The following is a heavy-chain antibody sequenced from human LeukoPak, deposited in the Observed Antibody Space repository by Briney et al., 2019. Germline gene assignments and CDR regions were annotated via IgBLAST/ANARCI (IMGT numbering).Heavy chain of an antibody. J-gene: IGHJ3*02. CDR2: IYYSGST. CDR1: DGSISSNSYY. V-gene: IGHV4-39*01. CDR3: ASGGLGSAFDI. D-gene: IGHD1-26*01. Sequence: SETLSLACTVPDGSISSNSYYWGWIRQPPGKGLEWIGSIYYSGSTYYGPSLQSRVTISVDTSKHQFSLNMRSVTAADTAVYYCASGGLGSAFDIWGQGTMVTVSS.